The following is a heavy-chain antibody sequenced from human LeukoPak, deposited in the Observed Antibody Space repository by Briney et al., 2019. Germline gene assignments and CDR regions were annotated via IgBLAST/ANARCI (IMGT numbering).Heavy chain of an antibody. CDR3: ARDHRGPFPYGMDV. Sequence: GGSLRLSCAASGFPFSTYAMSWVRQAPGKGLEWVSVISGSGGDTYYADSVKGRFTISGDNSKNTVYLQMNSLRAEDTAVYYCARDHRGPFPYGMDVWGQGTTVTVSS. CDR1: GFPFSTYA. CDR2: ISGSGGDT. V-gene: IGHV3-23*01. D-gene: IGHD2-21*01. J-gene: IGHJ6*02.